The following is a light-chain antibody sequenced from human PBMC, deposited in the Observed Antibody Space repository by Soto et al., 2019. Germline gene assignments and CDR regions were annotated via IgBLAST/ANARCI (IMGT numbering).Light chain of an antibody. CDR3: AAWDDSLSGYD. J-gene: IGLJ1*01. CDR2: RNN. Sequence: QSALTQPPSASGTPGQRVTISCSGSSSNIGSNYVYWYQQLPGTAPKLLIYRNNQRPSGVPDRFSGSKSGTSASLAISGLRSEDEADYYCAAWDDSLSGYDVGTGTKVTVL. CDR1: SSNIGSNY. V-gene: IGLV1-47*01.